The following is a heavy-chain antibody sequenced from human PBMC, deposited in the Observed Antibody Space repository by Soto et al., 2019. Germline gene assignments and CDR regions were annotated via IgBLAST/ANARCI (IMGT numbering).Heavy chain of an antibody. Sequence: SETLSLTCTVSGGSISSYYWSWIRQPPGKGLEWIGYIYYSGSTNYNPSLKSRVTISVDTSKNQFSLKLSSVTAADTAVYYCAILRYAFWSGYPDYCGQGNLVTVSA. CDR2: IYYSGST. CDR1: GGSISSYY. CDR3: AILRYAFWSGYPDY. D-gene: IGHD3-3*01. V-gene: IGHV4-59*01. J-gene: IGHJ4*02.